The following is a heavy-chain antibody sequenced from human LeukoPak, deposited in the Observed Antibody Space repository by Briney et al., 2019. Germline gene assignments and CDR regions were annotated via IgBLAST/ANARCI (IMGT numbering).Heavy chain of an antibody. Sequence: GGSLRLSCVVSGFSFSDSYMTWLRQTPGKGLESLAYISPSSHDIYYADSVKGRFTISRDNAKNTVFLQLNRLRDDDTAIYYCARARIPVSVAASRTFRDYFNMDVWGKGTTVFISS. CDR1: GFSFSDSY. D-gene: IGHD2-15*01. CDR3: ARARIPVSVAASRTFRDYFNMDV. J-gene: IGHJ6*03. CDR2: ISPSSHDI. V-gene: IGHV3-11*06.